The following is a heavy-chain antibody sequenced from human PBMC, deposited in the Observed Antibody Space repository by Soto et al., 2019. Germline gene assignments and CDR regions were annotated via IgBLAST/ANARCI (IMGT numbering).Heavy chain of an antibody. CDR1: GGSFSGYY. V-gene: IGHV4-34*01. CDR2: INHSGST. D-gene: IGHD3-10*01. CDR3: ARGRVVRGVIIGYYYYYYMDV. J-gene: IGHJ6*03. Sequence: SETVSLTCAVYGGSFSGYYWSWIRQPPGKGLEWIGEINHSGSTNYNPSLKSRVTISVDTSKNQFSLKLSSVTAADTAVYYCARGRVVRGVIIGYYYYYYMDVWGKGTTVTVSS.